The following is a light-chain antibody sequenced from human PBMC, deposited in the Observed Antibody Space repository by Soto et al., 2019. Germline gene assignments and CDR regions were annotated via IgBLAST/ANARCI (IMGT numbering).Light chain of an antibody. CDR2: KAS. J-gene: IGKJ2*01. CDR1: QDISTW. CDR3: QQYNTYPFT. Sequence: DIHMTQSPSTLSASAGDRVNITCRASQDISTWLAWYQQKPGKAPKLLIYKASSLESEVPSRFSGSGSGTEFTLTITSLQPDDFASYFCQQYNTYPFTFGQGTKLEIQ. V-gene: IGKV1-5*03.